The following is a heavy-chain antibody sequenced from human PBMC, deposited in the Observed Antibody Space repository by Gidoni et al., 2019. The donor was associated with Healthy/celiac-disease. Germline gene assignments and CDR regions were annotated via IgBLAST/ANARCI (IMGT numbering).Heavy chain of an antibody. V-gene: IGHV3-30*02. Sequence: ISRDNSKNTLYLQMNSLRAEDTAVYYCANLPRADPRDYWGQGTLVTVSS. J-gene: IGHJ4*02. CDR3: ANLPRADPRDY.